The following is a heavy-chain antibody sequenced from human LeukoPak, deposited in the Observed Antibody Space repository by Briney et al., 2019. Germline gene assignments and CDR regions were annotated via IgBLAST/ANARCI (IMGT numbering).Heavy chain of an antibody. V-gene: IGHV3-7*01. Sequence: AGGSLRLSCAAPGFTFNSYWMSWVRQAPGKGLEWVANIKQNGDDKYYVDSVKGRFTISRDNAKNSLYLEMSSLRVEDTAVYYCARDRGWRTSGYYLYHFDYWGQGTLVTFAS. CDR2: IKQNGDDK. CDR1: GFTFNSYW. CDR3: ARDRGWRTSGYYLYHFDY. J-gene: IGHJ4*02. D-gene: IGHD3-22*01.